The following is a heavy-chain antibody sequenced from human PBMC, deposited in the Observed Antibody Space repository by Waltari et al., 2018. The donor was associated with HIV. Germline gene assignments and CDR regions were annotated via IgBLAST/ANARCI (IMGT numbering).Heavy chain of an antibody. CDR3: ARDRQGTVTKDFDY. J-gene: IGHJ4*02. CDR1: GFTFRSYS. D-gene: IGHD4-17*01. Sequence: EVQLVESGGGLVKPGGSLRLSCAAPGFTFRSYSMNWVRQAPGKGLEWFSSISSSSTFIYYADSVKGRFTISRDNAKNSLYLQMNSLRAEDTAVYYCARDRQGTVTKDFDYWGQGTLVTVSS. V-gene: IGHV3-21*01. CDR2: ISSSSTFI.